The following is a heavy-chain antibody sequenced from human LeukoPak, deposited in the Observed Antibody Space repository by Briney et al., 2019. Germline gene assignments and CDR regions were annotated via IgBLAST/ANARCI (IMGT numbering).Heavy chain of an antibody. CDR1: GFTFSDYE. CDR2: ISGSGNII. D-gene: IGHD3-10*01. J-gene: IGHJ3*02. CDR3: AREGRYYYGSGSMRDAFDI. Sequence: QPGGSLRLSCAASGFTFSDYEMNWVRQAPGKGLEWVSYISGSGNIIYYADSVKGRFTISRDNPKNSLYLQMDSLRAEDTAVYYCAREGRYYYGSGSMRDAFDIWGQGTMVTVSS. V-gene: IGHV3-48*03.